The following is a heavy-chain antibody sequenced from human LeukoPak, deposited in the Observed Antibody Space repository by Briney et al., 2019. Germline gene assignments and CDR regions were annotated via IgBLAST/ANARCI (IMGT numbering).Heavy chain of an antibody. CDR2: ISYDGSNK. J-gene: IGHJ4*02. CDR3: ARGPYSSGWYYFDY. D-gene: IGHD6-19*01. Sequence: GGSLRLSCAASGFTFSSYAMHWVRQAPGKGLEWVAVISYDGSNKYYAASVKGRFTISRDNSKNTLYLQMNSLRAEDTAVYYCARGPYSSGWYYFDYWGQGTLVTVSS. V-gene: IGHV3-30*04. CDR1: GFTFSSYA.